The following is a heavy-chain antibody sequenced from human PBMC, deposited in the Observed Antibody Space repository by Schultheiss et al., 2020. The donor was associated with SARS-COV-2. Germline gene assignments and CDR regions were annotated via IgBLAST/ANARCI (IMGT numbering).Heavy chain of an antibody. V-gene: IGHV3-23*01. CDR3: AKDGYKYYDSSGLGGLYYYYYMDV. J-gene: IGHJ6*03. Sequence: GGSLRLSCAASGFTFSDYYMSWIRQAPGKGLEWVSAISGSGGSTYYADSVKGRFTISRDNSKNTLYLQMNSLRAEDTAVYYCAKDGYKYYDSSGLGGLYYYYYMDVWGKGTTVTVSS. CDR2: ISGSGGST. CDR1: GFTFSDYY. D-gene: IGHD3-22*01.